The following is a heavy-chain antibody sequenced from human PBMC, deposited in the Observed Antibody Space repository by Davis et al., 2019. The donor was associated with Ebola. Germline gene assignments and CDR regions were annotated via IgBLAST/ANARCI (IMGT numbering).Heavy chain of an antibody. CDR2: INHSGST. CDR1: GGSISSYY. D-gene: IGHD6-6*01. CDR3: ARGLKPYSSSPLGY. Sequence: MPSETLSLTCTVSGGSISSYYWSWIRQPPGKGLEWIGEINHSGSTNYNPSLKSRVTISVDTSKNQFSLKLSSVTAADTAVYYCARGLKPYSSSPLGYWGQGTLVTVSS. V-gene: IGHV4-34*01. J-gene: IGHJ4*02.